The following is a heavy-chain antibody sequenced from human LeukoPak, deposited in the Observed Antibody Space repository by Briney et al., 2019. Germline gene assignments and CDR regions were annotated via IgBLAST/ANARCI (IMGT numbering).Heavy chain of an antibody. CDR1: GDSMSGYS. D-gene: IGHD3-10*01. CDR3: ARVHIVTGTYFDS. Sequence: PSETLSLTCTISGDSMSGYSWSWLRQPAGKELEWIGRVYSSGFTGYNLSLDGRVTMSIETSKSQFSLKLDSVTAADTAAYYCARVHIVTGTYFDSWGQGALVTVSS. J-gene: IGHJ4*02. V-gene: IGHV4-4*07. CDR2: VYSSGFT.